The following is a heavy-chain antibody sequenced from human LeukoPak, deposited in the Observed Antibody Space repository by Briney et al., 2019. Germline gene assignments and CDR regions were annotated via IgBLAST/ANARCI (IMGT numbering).Heavy chain of an antibody. Sequence: SETLSLTCAVYGGSFSGYYWSWIRQPPGKGLEWIGEINHSGSTNYNSSLKSRVTISVDTSKNQLSLKLSSVTAADTAVYYCARRQIAAADFDYWGQGTLVTVSS. CDR2: INHSGST. D-gene: IGHD6-13*01. V-gene: IGHV4-34*01. CDR3: ARRQIAAADFDY. J-gene: IGHJ4*02. CDR1: GGSFSGYY.